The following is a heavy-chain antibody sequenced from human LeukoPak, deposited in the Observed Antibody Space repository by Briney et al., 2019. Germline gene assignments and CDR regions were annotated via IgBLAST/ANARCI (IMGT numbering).Heavy chain of an antibody. D-gene: IGHD6-6*01. CDR2: IYYTGST. J-gene: IGHJ4*02. CDR3: ARGGQLVPGYFDY. CDR1: GGSISSSSYY. V-gene: IGHV4-39*07. Sequence: SETLSLTCTVSGGSISSSSYYWGWIRQPPGKGLEWIGSIYYTGSTYYNPSLKSRVTISVDTSKNQFSLKLSSVTAADTAVYYCARGGQLVPGYFDYWGQGTLVTVSS.